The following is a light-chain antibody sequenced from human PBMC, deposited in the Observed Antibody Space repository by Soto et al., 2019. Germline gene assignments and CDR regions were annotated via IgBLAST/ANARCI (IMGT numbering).Light chain of an antibody. V-gene: IGKV3-15*01. Sequence: EIVMTQSPATLSVSPGERATLSCRASQSVSTQLAWYRQKPGQAPRLLIFGASPRATGIPARFSGSGSGTEFTLTINSLQSEDFAVYYCQQYKNWPHFTFGPGTTVDIK. J-gene: IGKJ3*01. CDR1: QSVSTQ. CDR3: QQYKNWPHFT. CDR2: GAS.